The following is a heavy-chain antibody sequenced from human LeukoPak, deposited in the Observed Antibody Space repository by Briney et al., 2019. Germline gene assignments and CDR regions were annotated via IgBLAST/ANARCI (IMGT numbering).Heavy chain of an antibody. CDR2: ISSSSSYI. CDR3: ARDRAVAANAFDI. D-gene: IGHD6-19*01. J-gene: IGHJ3*02. CDR1: GFTFSSYS. Sequence: GGSLRLSCAASGFTFSSYSMDWVRQAPGKGLEWVSSISSSSSYIYYADSVKGRFTISRDNAKNSLYLQMNSLRAEDTAVYYCARDRAVAANAFDIWGQGTMVTVSS. V-gene: IGHV3-21*01.